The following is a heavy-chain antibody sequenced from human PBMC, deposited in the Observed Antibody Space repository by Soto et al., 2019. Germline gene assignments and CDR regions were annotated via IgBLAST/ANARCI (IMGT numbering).Heavy chain of an antibody. CDR3: ASTPYDSSAYYYSGIFDY. Sequence: QLQLQESGPGLVKTSETLSLTCTVSGGSISSSSYYWGWIRQSPGKGLEWIGSVYYSGSTYYNPSLKSRVTISVDTSKNQFSLKLSSVTAADTAVYYCASTPYDSSAYYYSGIFDYWGQGTLVTVSS. J-gene: IGHJ4*02. D-gene: IGHD3-22*01. CDR1: GGSISSSSYY. CDR2: VYYSGST. V-gene: IGHV4-39*01.